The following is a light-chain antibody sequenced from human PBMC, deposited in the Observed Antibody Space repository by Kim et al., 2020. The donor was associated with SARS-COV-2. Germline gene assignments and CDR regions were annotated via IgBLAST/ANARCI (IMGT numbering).Light chain of an antibody. Sequence: EIVLTQSPATLSLSPGERATLSCRASQSVSTYLAWYQQKPGQAPRLLIYDASNRATGIPTRFSGSGSGTDFSLTISSLEPEDFAVYYCQHRINWPLTFGGGTQLEIK. CDR3: QHRINWPLT. V-gene: IGKV3-11*01. CDR2: DAS. J-gene: IGKJ4*01. CDR1: QSVSTY.